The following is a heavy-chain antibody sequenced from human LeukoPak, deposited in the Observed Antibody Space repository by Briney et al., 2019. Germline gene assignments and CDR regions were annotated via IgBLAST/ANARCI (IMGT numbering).Heavy chain of an antibody. CDR2: MNTNSGNT. V-gene: IGHV1-8*02. D-gene: IGHD1-26*01. CDR1: GYTSSSYD. J-gene: IGHJ5*02. CDR3: ARVHDQEPNGWFGP. Sequence: GASVKVSCKASGYTSSSYDINWVRQATGQGLEWMGWMNTNSGNTGFAQKFKGRLTLTRDTSIGTAYMELSSLKPEDTAIYYCARVHDQEPNGWFGPWGQGTQVTVSS.